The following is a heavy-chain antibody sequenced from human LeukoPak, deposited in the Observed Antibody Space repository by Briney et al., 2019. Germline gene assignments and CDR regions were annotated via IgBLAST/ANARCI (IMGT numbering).Heavy chain of an antibody. D-gene: IGHD4-17*01. CDR2: IYRGST. J-gene: IGHJ4*02. CDR1: GVSIRTYY. Sequence: SETLSLTCTVSGVSIRTYYWNWIRQPPGKGPEWIGYIYRGSTNYNPSFESRVTISVDTSKNQFSLKLSSVTAADTAVYYCARGGDYEIDYWGQGILVSVSS. CDR3: ARGGDYEIDY. V-gene: IGHV4-59*01.